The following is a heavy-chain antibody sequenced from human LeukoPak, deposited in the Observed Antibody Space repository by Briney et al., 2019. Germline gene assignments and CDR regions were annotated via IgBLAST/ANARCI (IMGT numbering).Heavy chain of an antibody. J-gene: IGHJ6*02. CDR1: GYTLTGYY. Sequence: ASVKVSCKASGYTLTGYYMHWVRQAPGQGLEWMGWINPNSGGTNYAQKFQGWVTMTRDTSISTAYMELSRLRSDDTAVYYCARDHYYDSSGYTTPTYYYYGMDVWGQGTTVTVSS. CDR2: INPNSGGT. D-gene: IGHD3-22*01. V-gene: IGHV1-2*04. CDR3: ARDHYYDSSGYTTPTYYYYGMDV.